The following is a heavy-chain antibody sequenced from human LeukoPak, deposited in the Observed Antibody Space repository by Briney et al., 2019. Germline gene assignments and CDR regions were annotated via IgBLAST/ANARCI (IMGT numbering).Heavy chain of an antibody. CDR3: TTDREGVTTVTRWDYYYGMDV. Sequence: GGSLRLSCAASGFIFSDAWMSWVRQAPGKGLEWVGRIKSKSDGGTTDYAAPVKGRFTISRDDSKHTLYLQMNSLKTEDTAVYYCTTDREGVTTVTRWDYYYGMDVWGQGTTVTVSS. CDR2: IKSKSDGGTT. D-gene: IGHD4-17*01. CDR1: GFIFSDAW. J-gene: IGHJ6*02. V-gene: IGHV3-15*01.